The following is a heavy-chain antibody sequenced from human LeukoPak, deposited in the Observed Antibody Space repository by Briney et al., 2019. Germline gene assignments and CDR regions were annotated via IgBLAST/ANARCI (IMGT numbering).Heavy chain of an antibody. D-gene: IGHD6-19*01. Sequence: SDTLSLTCTVSGGSISRYYWSWIRQPPGKGLEWIGYIYYSGSTNYNPSLKSRVTISVDTSKNQFSLKLSSVTAADTAVYYCARSTGYSSGWYGGSPRFDYWGQGTLVTVSS. CDR1: GGSISRYY. CDR3: ARSTGYSSGWYGGSPRFDY. J-gene: IGHJ4*02. V-gene: IGHV4-59*08. CDR2: IYYSGST.